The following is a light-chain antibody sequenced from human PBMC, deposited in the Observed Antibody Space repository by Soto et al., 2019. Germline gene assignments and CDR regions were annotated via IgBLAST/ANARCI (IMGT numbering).Light chain of an antibody. V-gene: IGKV4-1*01. CDR3: QQHNSYPWT. CDR2: DAS. CDR1: QSVFYSSNNKNY. J-gene: IGKJ1*01. Sequence: DIVMTQSPDSLAVSLCERSTINCKSSQSVFYSSNNKNYLAWYQQKPGKAPKLLIYDASSLESGVPSRFSGSGSGTEFTLTISSLQPDDFATYYCQQHNSYPWTFGQGTKVDIK.